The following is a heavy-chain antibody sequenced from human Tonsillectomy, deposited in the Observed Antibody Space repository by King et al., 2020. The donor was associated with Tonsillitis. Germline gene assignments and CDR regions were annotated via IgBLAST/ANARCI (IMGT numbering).Heavy chain of an antibody. CDR1: GFAFSTYW. CDR2: INPDGTNI. J-gene: IGHJ4*02. D-gene: IGHD3-16*01. Sequence: VQLVESGGGLIQPGGSLRLSCAASGFAFSTYWMFWVRQGPGKGLEWVSRINPDGTNIRYADSVMGRFTLSRDNAKNTLFLQLSSLRAEETAVYYCAREFWGAGDYWGQGTQVIVSS. V-gene: IGHV3-74*01. CDR3: AREFWGAGDY.